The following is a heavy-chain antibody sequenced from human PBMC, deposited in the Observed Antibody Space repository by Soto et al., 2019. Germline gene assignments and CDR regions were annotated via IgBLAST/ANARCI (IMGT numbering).Heavy chain of an antibody. CDR3: ARLSSGYLFDY. CDR1: GGSISSYY. J-gene: IGHJ4*02. D-gene: IGHD6-19*01. CDR2: IYYSGST. V-gene: IGHV4-59*01. Sequence: PSETLSLTCTVSGGSISSYYWSWIRQPPGKGLEWIGYIYYSGSTNYNPSLKSGVTISVDTSKNQFSLKLSSVTAADTAVYYCARLSSGYLFDYWGQGTLVTVSS.